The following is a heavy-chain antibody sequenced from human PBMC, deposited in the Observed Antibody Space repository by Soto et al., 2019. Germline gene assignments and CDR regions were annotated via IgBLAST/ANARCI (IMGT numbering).Heavy chain of an antibody. J-gene: IGHJ4*02. V-gene: IGHV1-18*01. CDR3: ARDSPPFDY. CDR1: GYTFSSYT. CDR2: ISAYNGNT. Sequence: QIQLVQSGAEVKKSGASVKVSCKASGYTFSSYTISWVRQAPGQGLEWMGWISAYNGNTKYAQKLQDRVTMTTDTSTNTAYMELRSLRSDDTAVYYCARDSPPFDYWGQGTLVTVSS.